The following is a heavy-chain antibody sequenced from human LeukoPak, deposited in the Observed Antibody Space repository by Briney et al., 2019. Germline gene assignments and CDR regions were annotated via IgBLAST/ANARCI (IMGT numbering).Heavy chain of an antibody. V-gene: IGHV1-18*01. J-gene: IGHJ4*02. D-gene: IGHD2-15*01. Sequence: ASVKVSCKASGYTFTSYGISWVRQAPGQGLEWMGWISAYNGNTNYAQKLQGRVTMTTGTSTSTAYMELRSLRSDDTAVYYCARDTRFPPGTKTYCSGGSCYSPLDYWGQGTLVTVSS. CDR1: GYTFTSYG. CDR2: ISAYNGNT. CDR3: ARDTRFPPGTKTYCSGGSCYSPLDY.